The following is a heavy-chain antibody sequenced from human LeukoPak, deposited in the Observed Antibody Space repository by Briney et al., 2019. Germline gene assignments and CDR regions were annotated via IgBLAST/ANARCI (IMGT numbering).Heavy chain of an antibody. Sequence: GRSLRLSCAASGFTFSSYAMHWVRQAPGKGLEWVSGISGSGGNTYYADSVKGRFTISRDNSKNTLYLQMNSLRAEDTAVYYCATEKGDSPDYWGQGTLVTVSS. D-gene: IGHD2-21*01. CDR2: ISGSGGNT. CDR1: GFTFSSYA. CDR3: ATEKGDSPDY. V-gene: IGHV3-23*01. J-gene: IGHJ4*02.